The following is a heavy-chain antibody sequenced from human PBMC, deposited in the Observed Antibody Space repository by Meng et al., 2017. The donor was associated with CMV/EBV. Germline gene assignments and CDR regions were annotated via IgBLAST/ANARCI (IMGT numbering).Heavy chain of an antibody. Sequence: RRQLQASGPGLVKPSETLSLPCTVSGGSISSSSYYWGWIRQPPGKGLEWIGSIYYSGSTYYNPSLKSRVTISVDTSKNQFSLKLSSVTAADTAVYYCARDAGHYDILTGYSYWGQGTLVTVSS. CDR2: IYYSGST. V-gene: IGHV4-39*06. J-gene: IGHJ4*02. CDR1: GGSISSSSYY. CDR3: ARDAGHYDILTGYSY. D-gene: IGHD3-9*01.